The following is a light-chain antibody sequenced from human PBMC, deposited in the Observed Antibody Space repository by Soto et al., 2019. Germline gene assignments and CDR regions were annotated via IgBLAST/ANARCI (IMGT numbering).Light chain of an antibody. CDR2: DAS. CDR3: LQYDSLPLS. V-gene: IGKV1-33*01. J-gene: IGKJ3*01. Sequence: DIQMTQSPSSLSASVGDRVIISCQASQDISNYLNWYQQKPGKAPKLLISDASKLEAGVPSRFNGRGSGTEFTVTISSLQPEDIATYYCLQYDSLPLSFGPGTKVDI. CDR1: QDISNY.